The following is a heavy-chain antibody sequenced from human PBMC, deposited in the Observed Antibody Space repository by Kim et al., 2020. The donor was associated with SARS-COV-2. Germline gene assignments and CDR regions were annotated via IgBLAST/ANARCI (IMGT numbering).Heavy chain of an antibody. CDR3: ARARREAYYYYYMDV. CDR2: ISYDGSNK. V-gene: IGHV3-30-3*01. Sequence: GGSLRLSCAASGFTFSSYAMHWVRQAPGKGLEWVAVISYDGSNKYYADSVKGRFTISRDNSKNTLYLQMNSLRAEDTAVYYCARARREAYYYYYMDVWG. CDR1: GFTFSSYA. J-gene: IGHJ6*03. D-gene: IGHD1-26*01.